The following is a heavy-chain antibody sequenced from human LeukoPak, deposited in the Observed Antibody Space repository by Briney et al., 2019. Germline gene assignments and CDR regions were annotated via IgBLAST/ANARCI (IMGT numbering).Heavy chain of an antibody. D-gene: IGHD3-22*01. V-gene: IGHV3-7*03. CDR2: IKQDGSEK. CDR3: AKGSYYDSSGSFYFDY. Sequence: GGSLRLSCVASGFTFSNYWMSWVRQAPGKGLEWVANIKQDGSEKYYVDSVKGRFTISRDNSKNTLYVQVNSLGTEDTAAYHCAKGSYYDSSGSFYFDYWGQGTLVTVSS. J-gene: IGHJ4*02. CDR1: GFTFSNYW.